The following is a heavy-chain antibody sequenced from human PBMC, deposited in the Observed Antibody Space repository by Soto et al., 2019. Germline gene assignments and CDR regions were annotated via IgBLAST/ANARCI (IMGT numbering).Heavy chain of an antibody. J-gene: IGHJ4*02. Sequence: SETLSLTCAVYGGFVSSGNYYWSWIRQPPGKGLEWIGYISYSGGTYYNPSLESRVTISVDTSKNQFSLKLSSVTAADTAVYYCARHGVPAATFDYWAREPWSPSPQ. D-gene: IGHD2-2*01. CDR2: ISYSGGT. CDR3: ARHGVPAATFDY. CDR1: GGFVSSGNYY. V-gene: IGHV4-31*11.